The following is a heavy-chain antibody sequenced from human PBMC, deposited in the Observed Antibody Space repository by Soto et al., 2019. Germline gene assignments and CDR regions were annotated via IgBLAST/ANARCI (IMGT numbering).Heavy chain of an antibody. CDR3: ARVMCGDCSSYYYYSMDV. V-gene: IGHV3-21*01. J-gene: IGHJ6*02. CDR2: IGTTSTYI. CDR1: GFTFGTFT. Sequence: EVQLVESGGGLLTPGGSLRLSCAASGFTFGTFTMSWVRQAPGKGLEWVSSIGTTSTYIYYADSVRGRFTISRDNAKNSLYLQMNSLRAEDTAVYFCARVMCGDCSSYYYYSMDVWGQGTTVTVSS. D-gene: IGHD2-21*02.